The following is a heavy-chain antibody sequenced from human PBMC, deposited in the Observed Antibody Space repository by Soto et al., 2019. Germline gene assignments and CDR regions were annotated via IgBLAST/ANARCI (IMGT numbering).Heavy chain of an antibody. J-gene: IGHJ4*02. D-gene: IGHD6-19*01. CDR2: IYWDDDK. Sequence: QITLKESGPTLVKPTQTLTLTCSFSGFSLSTSEVGVGWIRQPPGKGLEWLALIYWDDDKEYSPSLRSRLTITKDTSKTQVVLIMTNLDPTDTATYYCAHGSGWLFDYWGQGTLVTVSS. CDR1: GFSLSTSEVG. CDR3: AHGSGWLFDY. V-gene: IGHV2-5*02.